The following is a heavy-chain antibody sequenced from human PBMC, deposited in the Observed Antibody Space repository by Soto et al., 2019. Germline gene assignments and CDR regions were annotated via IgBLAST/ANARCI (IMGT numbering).Heavy chain of an antibody. V-gene: IGHV1-46*01. J-gene: IGHJ6*02. Sequence: VASVKVSCKASGYTFTSYYMHWVRQAPGQGLEWMGIINPSGGSTSHAQKFQGRVTMTRDTSTSTVYMELSSLRSEDTAVYYCARGDITGQIRAYYYYGMDVWGQGTTVTVSS. CDR3: ARGDITGQIRAYYYYGMDV. D-gene: IGHD1-20*01. CDR2: INPSGGST. CDR1: GYTFTSYY.